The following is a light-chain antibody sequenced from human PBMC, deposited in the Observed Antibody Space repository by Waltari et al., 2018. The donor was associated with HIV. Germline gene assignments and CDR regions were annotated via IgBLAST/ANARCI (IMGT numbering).Light chain of an antibody. CDR1: QSVSSY. V-gene: IGKV3-11*01. CDR2: DAS. CDR3: QQRSNWPSWT. Sequence: EMVLTQSPATLSLSPGERATLSCRASQSVSSYLAWYQQKPGQAPRLLIYDASNRATCIPARFSGSGSGTDFTLTISSLEPEDFAVYYCQQRSNWPSWTFGQGTKVEIK. J-gene: IGKJ1*01.